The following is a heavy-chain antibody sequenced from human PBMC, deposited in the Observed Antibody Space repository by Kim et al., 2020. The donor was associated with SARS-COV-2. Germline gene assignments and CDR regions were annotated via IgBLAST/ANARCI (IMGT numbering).Heavy chain of an antibody. CDR1: GGSFSGYY. V-gene: IGHV4-34*01. Sequence: SETLSLTCAVFGGSFSGYYAAWIRQPPGKGLEWIGEISPSGGTKYNPSLMSRVTISVDTSKNELSLKLTSVTAADTAVYYCARGGDAYFADWGQGNLVTV. CDR2: ISPSGGT. D-gene: IGHD3-9*01. J-gene: IGHJ4*02. CDR3: ARGGDAYFAD.